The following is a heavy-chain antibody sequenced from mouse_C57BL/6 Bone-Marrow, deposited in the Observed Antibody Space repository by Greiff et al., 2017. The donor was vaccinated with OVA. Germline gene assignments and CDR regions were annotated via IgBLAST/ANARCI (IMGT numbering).Heavy chain of an antibody. Sequence: EVKLMESGGGLVKPGGSLKLSCAASGFTFSDYGMHWVRQAPEKGLEWVAYIGSGSSTIYYADTVKGRFTISRDNAKNTLFLQMTSLRSEDTAMYYCARTPHYYGSSSPFAYWGQGTLVTVSA. CDR1: GFTFSDYG. V-gene: IGHV5-17*01. CDR3: ARTPHYYGSSSPFAY. J-gene: IGHJ3*01. D-gene: IGHD1-1*01. CDR2: IGSGSSTI.